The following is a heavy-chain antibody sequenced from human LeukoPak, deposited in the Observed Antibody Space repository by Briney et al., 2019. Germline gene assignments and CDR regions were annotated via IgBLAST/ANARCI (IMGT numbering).Heavy chain of an antibody. J-gene: IGHJ4*02. CDR2: INSDGSNT. Sequence: GGSLRLSCAASGFTFSTYWMHWVRQAPGKGLVWVSRINSDGSNTNYADSVKGRFTISRDNAKNTLFLQMNSLKAEDTAVYYCARVTAWSGYYFLDYWGQGTLVAVSS. CDR1: GFTFSTYW. V-gene: IGHV3-74*01. CDR3: ARVTAWSGYYFLDY. D-gene: IGHD3-3*01.